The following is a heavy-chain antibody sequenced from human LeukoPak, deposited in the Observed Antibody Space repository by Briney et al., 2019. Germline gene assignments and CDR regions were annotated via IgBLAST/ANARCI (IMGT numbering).Heavy chain of an antibody. J-gene: IGHJ4*02. D-gene: IGHD5-12*01. CDR3: AREGSGYPY. CDR1: GYTFTGYY. V-gene: IGHV1-2*02. Sequence: GASVKVSCKASGYTFTGYYMHWVRQAPGQGLEWMGWINPKSGGTNYAQKFQGRVTMTRDTSISTAYMEVSRLTSDDTVVFYCAREGSGYPYWGQGTLVTVSS. CDR2: INPKSGGT.